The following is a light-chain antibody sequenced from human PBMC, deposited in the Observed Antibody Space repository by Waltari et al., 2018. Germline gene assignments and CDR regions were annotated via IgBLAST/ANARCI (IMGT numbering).Light chain of an antibody. CDR2: GKN. J-gene: IGLJ2*01. Sequence: SSELTQDPAVSVALGQTVRITCQGDSLRSYYASWYQQKPGQAPVLVIYGKNNRPSGIPDRFSGSSSGNTASVTSTGAQAEDDADYYCNSRDSSGNCDVVFGGGTKLTVL. CDR3: NSRDSSGNCDVV. CDR1: SLRSYY. V-gene: IGLV3-19*01.